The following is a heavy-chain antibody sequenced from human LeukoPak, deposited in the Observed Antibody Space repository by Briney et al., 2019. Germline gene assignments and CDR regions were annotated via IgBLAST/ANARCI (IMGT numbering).Heavy chain of an antibody. Sequence: PSETLSLTCTVSGGSISSHYWSWIRQPPGKELEWIGYIYYSGSTNYNPSLKSRVTISVDTSKNQFSLKLSSVTAADTAVYYCARAPDYYFDYWGQGTLVTVSS. CDR1: GGSISSHY. CDR3: ARAPDYYFDY. V-gene: IGHV4-59*11. CDR2: IYYSGST. J-gene: IGHJ4*02. D-gene: IGHD1-14*01.